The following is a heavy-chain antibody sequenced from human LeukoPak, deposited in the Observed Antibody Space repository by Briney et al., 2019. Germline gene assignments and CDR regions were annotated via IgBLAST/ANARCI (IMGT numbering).Heavy chain of an antibody. CDR2: ISGSGGST. D-gene: IGHD3-22*01. CDR3: ARGQEYYYDSSAYSKFDY. V-gene: IGHV3-23*01. J-gene: IGHJ4*02. Sequence: GGSLRLSCAASGFTFSSYAMSWVRQAPGKGLEWVSAISGSGGSTYYADSVKGRLTISRDNSKNTLYLQMNSLRAEDTALYYCARGQEYYYDSSAYSKFDYWGQGTLVTVSS. CDR1: GFTFSSYA.